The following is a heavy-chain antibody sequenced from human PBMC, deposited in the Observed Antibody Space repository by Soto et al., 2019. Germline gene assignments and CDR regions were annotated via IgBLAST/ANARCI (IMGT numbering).Heavy chain of an antibody. CDR3: ASRYCSGGSCAGPETWFDP. D-gene: IGHD2-15*01. CDR2: ISSTGSTI. J-gene: IGHJ5*02. V-gene: IGHV3-11*04. Sequence: PVRSLRLSCAASGCTCSDYYISWIRQAPGNALESVSYISSTGSTIYYADSFKGRSTISRDNAKNSLYLQMNSLRAEDTAVYYCASRYCSGGSCAGPETWFDPWGQGTLVTVSP. CDR1: GCTCSDYY.